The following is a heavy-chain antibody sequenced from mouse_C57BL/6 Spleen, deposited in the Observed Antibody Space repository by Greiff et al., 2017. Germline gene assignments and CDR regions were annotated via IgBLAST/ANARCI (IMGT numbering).Heavy chain of an antibody. D-gene: IGHD4-1*01. V-gene: IGHV1-82*01. J-gene: IGHJ2*01. CDR3: ARVGLGRVGDY. CDR1: GYSFTSYY. Sequence: VQLQQSGPELVKPGASVKISCKASGYSFTSYYIHWVKQRPGKGLEWIGRIYPGDGDTNYNGKFKGKATLTADKSSSTAYMQLSSLTSEDSAVYFCARVGLGRVGDYWGQGTTLTVSS. CDR2: IYPGDGDT.